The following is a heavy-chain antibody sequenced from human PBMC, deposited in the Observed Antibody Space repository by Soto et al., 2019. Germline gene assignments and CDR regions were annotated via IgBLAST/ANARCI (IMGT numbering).Heavy chain of an antibody. D-gene: IGHD3-16*01. Sequence: TQSLLCTVSLXSDPSGSYDWRCIEQPPGKGLEWIGHIYYSGRTNYSHSLKIRVTISLDTANNQLSLKVTSLTAADTAVYYCAMIPVDTYMIYWFDPWAQGTL. J-gene: IGHJ5*01. CDR1: LXSDPSGSYD. V-gene: IGHV4-61*01. CDR2: IYYSGRT. CDR3: AMIPVDTYMIYWFDP.